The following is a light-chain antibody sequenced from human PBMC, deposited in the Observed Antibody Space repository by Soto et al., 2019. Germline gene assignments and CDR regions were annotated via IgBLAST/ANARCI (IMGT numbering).Light chain of an antibody. CDR1: SSDVGAYNY. Sequence: QSVLTQPPSASGSPGQSVTISCTGTSSDVGAYNYVSWYQHIPGKAPKLLIYEVTKRPSGVPDRFSGSKSGNTASLTVSGLLAEDEADYYCSSYAGSSNWVFGGGTKLTVL. J-gene: IGLJ3*02. V-gene: IGLV2-8*01. CDR3: SSYAGSSNWV. CDR2: EVT.